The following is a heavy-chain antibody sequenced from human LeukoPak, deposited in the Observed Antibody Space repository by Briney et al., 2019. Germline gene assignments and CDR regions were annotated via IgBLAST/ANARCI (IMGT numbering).Heavy chain of an antibody. V-gene: IGHV1-69*05. D-gene: IGHD3-22*01. CDR3: ASTPYYYDSSGKYYYYYMDV. CDR1: GGTFSSYA. Sequence: SVKVSCKASGGTFSSYAISWVRQAPGQGLEWMGGIIPIFGTANYAQKFQGRATITTDESTSTAYMELSSLRSEDTAVYYYASTPYYYDSSGKYYYYYMDVWGKGTTVTVSS. J-gene: IGHJ6*03. CDR2: IIPIFGTA.